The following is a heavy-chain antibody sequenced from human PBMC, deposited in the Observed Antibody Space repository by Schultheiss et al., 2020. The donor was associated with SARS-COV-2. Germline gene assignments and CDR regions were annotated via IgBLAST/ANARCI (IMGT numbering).Heavy chain of an antibody. Sequence: GESLKISCAASGFTFSSYAMHWVRQAPGKGLEWVAVISYDGSNKYYADSVKGRFTISRDNSKNTLYLQMNSLRAEDTAVYYCARLVLGESVDYWGQGTLVTVSS. CDR1: GFTFSSYA. CDR3: ARLVLGESVDY. CDR2: ISYDGSNK. J-gene: IGHJ4*02. D-gene: IGHD3-16*01. V-gene: IGHV3-30*07.